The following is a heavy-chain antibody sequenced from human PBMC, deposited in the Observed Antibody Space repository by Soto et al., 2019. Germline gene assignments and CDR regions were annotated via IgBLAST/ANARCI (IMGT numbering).Heavy chain of an antibody. J-gene: IGHJ4*02. D-gene: IGHD3-9*01. Sequence: EVQLLESGGGLVQPGGSLRLSCAASGFTFSSYTMSWVRQAPGKGLEWVSAISGSGGSTYYADSVKGRFTISRDNAKNTLYLQMNSLRAEDTAVYYCAKPLRYFDWQPPLDYWGQGTLVTVSS. V-gene: IGHV3-23*01. CDR1: GFTFSSYT. CDR2: ISGSGGST. CDR3: AKPLRYFDWQPPLDY.